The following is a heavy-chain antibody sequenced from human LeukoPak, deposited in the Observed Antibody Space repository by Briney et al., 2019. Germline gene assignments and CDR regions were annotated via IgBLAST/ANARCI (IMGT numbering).Heavy chain of an antibody. CDR3: TTDIWGGDAFDI. CDR2: IKSKTDGETT. CDR1: GLTFSNAW. J-gene: IGHJ3*02. D-gene: IGHD7-27*01. Sequence: GGSLRLSCAASGLTFSNAWMSWVRQAPGQGLEWVARIKSKTDGETTDYAAPVKGRFTISRDDSKNTLYLQMNSLKTEDTAVYYCTTDIWGGDAFDIWGQGTMVTVSS. V-gene: IGHV3-15*01.